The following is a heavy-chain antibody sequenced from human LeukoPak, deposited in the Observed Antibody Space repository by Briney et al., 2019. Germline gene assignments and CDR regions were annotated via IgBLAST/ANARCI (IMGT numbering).Heavy chain of an antibody. Sequence: ASVKVSCKASGYTFTSYDINWVRQATGQVLEWMGWMNPNSGNTGYAQKFQGRVTMTRNTSISTAYMELSSLRSEDTAVYYCARGRYSSGWYRIRAQYFQHWGQGTLVTVSS. CDR2: MNPNSGNT. CDR1: GYTFTSYD. J-gene: IGHJ1*01. D-gene: IGHD6-19*01. CDR3: ARGRYSSGWYRIRAQYFQH. V-gene: IGHV1-8*01.